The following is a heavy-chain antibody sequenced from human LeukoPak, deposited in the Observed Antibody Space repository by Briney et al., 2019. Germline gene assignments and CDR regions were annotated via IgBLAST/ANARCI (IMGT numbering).Heavy chain of an antibody. D-gene: IGHD5-18*01. V-gene: IGHV1-18*01. CDR1: GYTFTSYG. CDR2: INAGNGNT. J-gene: IGHJ3*02. CDR3: ARPRRGYSYGYHDAFDI. Sequence: GASVRVSCKASGYTFTSYGISWVRQAPGQRLEWMGWINAGNGNTKYSQKFQGRVTITRDTSASTAYMELSSLKASDTAMDYCARPRRGYSYGYHDAFDIWGKGTMVTVSS.